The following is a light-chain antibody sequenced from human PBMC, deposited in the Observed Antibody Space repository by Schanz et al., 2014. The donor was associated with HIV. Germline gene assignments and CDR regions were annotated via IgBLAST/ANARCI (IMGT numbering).Light chain of an antibody. CDR3: SSYAGSNNLVV. V-gene: IGLV2-8*01. CDR2: DVS. CDR1: SSDVGGYNY. J-gene: IGLJ2*01. Sequence: QSALTQPASVSGSPGQSITISCTGTSSDVGGYNYVSWHQQHPGKAPKLMIYDVSNRPSGVPDRFSGSKSGTSASLAISGLQSEDEADYYCSSYAGSNNLVVFGGGTKLTVL.